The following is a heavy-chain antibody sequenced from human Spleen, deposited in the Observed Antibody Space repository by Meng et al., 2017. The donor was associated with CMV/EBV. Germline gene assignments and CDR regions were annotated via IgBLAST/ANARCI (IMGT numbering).Heavy chain of an antibody. CDR2: FDPEDGET. D-gene: IGHD2-21*02. Sequence: ASVKVSCKVSGYNIIELSMQWVRQAPGKGLEWMGGFDPEDGETIFAQKFQGRVRLTEDTSTNTAYMELRSLTSADTAVYYCVTDDLCSGGDCSVGYWGQGVLVTVS. V-gene: IGHV1-24*01. J-gene: IGHJ4*02. CDR1: GYNIIELS. CDR3: VTDDLCSGGDCSVGY.